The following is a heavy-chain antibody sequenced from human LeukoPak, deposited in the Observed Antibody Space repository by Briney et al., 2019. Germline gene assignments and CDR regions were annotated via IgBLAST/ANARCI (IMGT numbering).Heavy chain of an antibody. V-gene: IGHV3-7*01. CDR3: ARVGKNGWDFDH. D-gene: IGHD6-19*01. CDR1: GFTFSAYL. J-gene: IGHJ4*02. Sequence: GGSLRLSCAASGFTFSAYLMTWVRQAPGKGLAWVANIIEGGDVKYYVDSVKGRFTIYRDNTKNSLYLQMTSLRADDTAVYYCARVGKNGWDFDHWGQGTLVTVSP. CDR2: IIEGGDVK.